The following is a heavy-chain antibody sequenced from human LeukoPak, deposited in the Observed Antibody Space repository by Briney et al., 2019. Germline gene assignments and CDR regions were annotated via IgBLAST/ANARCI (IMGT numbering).Heavy chain of an antibody. V-gene: IGHV4-4*07. CDR3: ARSMVRGVIRWAYYMDV. J-gene: IGHJ6*03. CDR2: IYTSGST. CDR1: GGYIGSYY. D-gene: IGHD3-10*01. Sequence: KASETLSLTCTVSGGYIGSYYWSWIRQPAGKGLEWIGRIYTSGSTNYNPSLKSRVTISVDKSKNQFSLKLSSVTAADTAVYYCARSMVRGVIRWAYYMDVWGKGTTVTVSS.